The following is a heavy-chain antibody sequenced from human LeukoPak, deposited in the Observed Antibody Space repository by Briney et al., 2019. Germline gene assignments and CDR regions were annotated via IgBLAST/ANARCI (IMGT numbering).Heavy chain of an antibody. CDR1: GFTFSSYA. D-gene: IGHD6-19*01. CDR3: ARESSGLVPAGSDAFDI. J-gene: IGHJ3*02. CDR2: ISYDGSNK. V-gene: IGHV3-30-3*01. Sequence: GGSLRLSCAASGFTFSSYAMHWVRQAPGKGLEWVAVISYDGSNKYYADSVKGRFTISRDNSKNTLYLQMNSLRAEDTAVYDCARESSGLVPAGSDAFDIWGQGTMVTVSS.